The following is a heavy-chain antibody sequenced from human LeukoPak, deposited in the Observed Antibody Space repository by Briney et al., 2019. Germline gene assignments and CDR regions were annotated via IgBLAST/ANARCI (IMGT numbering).Heavy chain of an antibody. D-gene: IGHD3-9*01. V-gene: IGHV3-53*01. J-gene: IGHJ4*02. CDR2: IYGAGST. Sequence: GGSLRLSCAASGFTVSRTYMSWVRQAPGKGLEWVSLIYGAGSTNYADSVKGRFTISRDNSKNTLSLQLNSLRAEDTAVYYCATTGYYSYFDYWGQGALVTVSS. CDR1: GFTVSRTY. CDR3: ATTGYYSYFDY.